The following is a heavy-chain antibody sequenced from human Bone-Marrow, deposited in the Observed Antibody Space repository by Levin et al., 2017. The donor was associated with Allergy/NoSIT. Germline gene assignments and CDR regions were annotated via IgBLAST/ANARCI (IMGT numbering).Heavy chain of an antibody. D-gene: IGHD3-22*01. V-gene: IGHV3-9*01. Sequence: PGGSLRLSCAASGFIFDDFSMHWVRQAPGKGLEWVSGINWSGDNLCYADSVKGRFTISRDNAKNFLYLQMYSLRPEDTALYYCAKDRTYYFDTSGYYGAFDVWGQGTMVTVSS. J-gene: IGHJ3*01. CDR2: INWSGDNL. CDR3: AKDRTYYFDTSGYYGAFDV. CDR1: GFIFDDFS.